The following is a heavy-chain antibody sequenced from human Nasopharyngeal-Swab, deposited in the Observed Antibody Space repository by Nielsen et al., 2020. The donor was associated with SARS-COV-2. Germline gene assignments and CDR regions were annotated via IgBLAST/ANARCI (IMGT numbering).Heavy chain of an antibody. CDR3: AKDLSYYYDSSGGGMDV. CDR1: GFTFSSYA. CDR2: ISGSGGST. V-gene: IGHV3-23*01. D-gene: IGHD3-22*01. J-gene: IGHJ6*02. Sequence: GGSLRPSCAAPGFTFSSYAMSWVRQAPAKGLEWVSAISGSGGSTYYADSVKGRFTISRDNSKNTLYLQMNSLRAEDTAVYYCAKDLSYYYDSSGGGMDVWGQGATVTVSS.